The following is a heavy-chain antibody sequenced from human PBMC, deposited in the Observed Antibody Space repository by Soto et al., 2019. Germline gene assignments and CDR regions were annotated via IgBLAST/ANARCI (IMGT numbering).Heavy chain of an antibody. V-gene: IGHV4-39*01. CDR1: GGSISSSSYY. J-gene: IGHJ4*02. CDR2: IYYSGGT. CDR3: ARFGYVDTAMVYYFDY. D-gene: IGHD5-18*01. Sequence: QLQLQESGPGLVKPSETLSLTCTVSGGSISSSSYYWGWIRQPPGKGLEWIGSIYYSGGTYYNPSLKSRVTISVDTSKNQFSLKLSSVTAADTAVYYCARFGYVDTAMVYYFDYWGQGTLVTVSS.